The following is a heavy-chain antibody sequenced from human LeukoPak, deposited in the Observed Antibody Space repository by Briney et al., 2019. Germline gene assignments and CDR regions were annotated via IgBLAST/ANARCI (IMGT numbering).Heavy chain of an antibody. CDR1: GGSFSGYY. D-gene: IGHD3-16*02. CDR2: INHSGST. Sequence: SETLSLTCAVYGGSFSGYYWSWIRQPPGKGLEWIGEINHSGSTYYNPSLKSRVTISVDTSKNQFSLKLSSVTAADTAVYYCASLFNVRYYYYYMDVWGKGTTVTVSS. V-gene: IGHV4-34*01. J-gene: IGHJ6*03. CDR3: ASLFNVRYYYYYMDV.